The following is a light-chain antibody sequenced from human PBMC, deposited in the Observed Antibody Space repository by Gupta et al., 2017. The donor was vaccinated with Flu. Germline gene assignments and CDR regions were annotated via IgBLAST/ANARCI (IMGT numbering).Light chain of an antibody. CDR3: QVWDTRSDHPVV. Sequence: SYVLTQPPSLSVRPGQKARITRGGDNTGSNSVHWDQQKPGQAPVLVVYDVTDQPSGIPDRFSVSSSGNTATLTISRVEAGDEADYYCQVWDTRSDHPVVFGGGTKLTVL. CDR2: DVT. CDR1: NTGSNS. V-gene: IGLV3-21*02. J-gene: IGLJ2*01.